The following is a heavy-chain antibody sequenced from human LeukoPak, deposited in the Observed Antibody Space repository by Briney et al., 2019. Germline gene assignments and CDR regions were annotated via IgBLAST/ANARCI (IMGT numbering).Heavy chain of an antibody. V-gene: IGHV3-21*04. CDR2: ISSSSSYI. CDR3: ARGHDYANYMDV. Sequence: PGGSLRLSCAASGFTFSSYNMNWVRQAPGKGLEWVSSISSSSSYIYYADSVKGRFTISRDNAKNSLYLQMNSLRAEDTAVYYCARGHDYANYMDVWGKGTTVTVSS. CDR1: GFTFSSYN. D-gene: IGHD4-17*01. J-gene: IGHJ6*03.